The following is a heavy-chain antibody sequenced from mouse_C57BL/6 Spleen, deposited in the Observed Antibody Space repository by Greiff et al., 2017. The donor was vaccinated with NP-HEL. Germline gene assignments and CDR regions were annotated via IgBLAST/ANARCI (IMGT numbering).Heavy chain of an antibody. J-gene: IGHJ1*03. CDR3: AREGSNPWYFDV. Sequence: DVQLQESGPELVKPGASVKIPCKASGYTFTDYHMDWVKQSHGKSLEWIGDINPNNGGTIYNQKFKGKATLTVDKSSSTAYMELRSLTSEDTAVYYCAREGSNPWYFDVWGTGTTVTVSS. CDR2: INPNNGGT. V-gene: IGHV1-18*01. D-gene: IGHD1-1*01. CDR1: GYTFTDYH.